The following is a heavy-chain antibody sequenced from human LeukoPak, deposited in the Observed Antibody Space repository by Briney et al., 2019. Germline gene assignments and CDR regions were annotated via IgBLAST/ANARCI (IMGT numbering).Heavy chain of an antibody. V-gene: IGHV6-1*01. J-gene: IGHJ4*02. CDR2: TYYRSKWYN. CDR1: GDSVSSNSAA. D-gene: IGHD3-22*01. Sequence: SQTLSLICAISGDSVSSNSAAWNWIRQSPSRGLEWLGRTYYRSKWYNDYAVSVKSRITINPDTSKNQFSLQLNSVTPEDMAVYYCARDKYDSSGYLGTLDYWGQGTLVTVSS. CDR3: ARDKYDSSGYLGTLDY.